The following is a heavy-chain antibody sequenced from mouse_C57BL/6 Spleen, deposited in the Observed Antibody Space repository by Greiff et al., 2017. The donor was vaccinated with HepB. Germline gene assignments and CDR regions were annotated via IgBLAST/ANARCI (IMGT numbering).Heavy chain of an antibody. CDR1: GYAFTNYL. J-gene: IGHJ4*01. CDR2: INPGSGGT. V-gene: IGHV1-54*01. D-gene: IGHD2-3*01. CDR3: ARRDGYYNYYAMDY. Sequence: VMLVESGAELVRPGTSVKVSCKASGYAFTNYLIEWVKQRPGQGLEWIGVINPGSGGTNYNEKFKGKATLTADKSSSTAYMQLSSLTSEDSAVYFCARRDGYYNYYAMDYWGQGTSVTVSS.